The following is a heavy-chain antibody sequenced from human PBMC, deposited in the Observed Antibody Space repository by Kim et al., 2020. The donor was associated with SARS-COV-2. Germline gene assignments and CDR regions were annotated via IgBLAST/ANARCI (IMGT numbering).Heavy chain of an antibody. CDR1: RFTFSSYA. D-gene: IGHD5-18*01. Sequence: GGSLRLSCAASRFTFSSYAMSWVRQAPGKGLEWVSAISGSGGSTYYADSVKGRFTISRDNSKNTLYLQMNSLRAEDTAVYYCANWVRGYSYGYFFDYWGQGTLVTVSS. V-gene: IGHV3-23*01. J-gene: IGHJ4*02. CDR2: ISGSGGST. CDR3: ANWVRGYSYGYFFDY.